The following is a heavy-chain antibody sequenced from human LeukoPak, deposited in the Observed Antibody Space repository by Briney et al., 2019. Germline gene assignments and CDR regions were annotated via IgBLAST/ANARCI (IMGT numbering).Heavy chain of an antibody. CDR3: ATASGYSQRGQGALDP. D-gene: IGHD5-18*01. CDR1: GFTFSSDG. Sequence: TGGCLRLSCAASGFTFSSDGMHWVRQAPGKGLKWVAVIWYDGSNKYYADSVKGRFTISRDNSKNPLYLQMNSLRAEDTAVYYCATASGYSQRGQGALDPWGQGTLVTVSS. CDR2: IWYDGSNK. V-gene: IGHV3-33*01. J-gene: IGHJ5*02.